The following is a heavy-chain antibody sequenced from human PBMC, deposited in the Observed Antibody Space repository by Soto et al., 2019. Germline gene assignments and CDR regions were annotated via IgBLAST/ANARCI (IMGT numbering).Heavy chain of an antibody. J-gene: IGHJ6*02. CDR1: GFTFSSYS. CDR3: ARGGFCGAGRGDEGPGMDV. D-gene: IGHD2-15*01. CDR2: ITSGSYYI. V-gene: IGHV3-21*01. Sequence: EVQLVESGGGLVKPGGSLRLSCVASGFTFSSYSMHWVRQAPGKGLEWVSSITSGSYYIYYADSVKGRFTISRDNAKNSLYLQMNNLRAEDTALYYCARGGFCGAGRGDEGPGMDVWGQGTTVSVSS.